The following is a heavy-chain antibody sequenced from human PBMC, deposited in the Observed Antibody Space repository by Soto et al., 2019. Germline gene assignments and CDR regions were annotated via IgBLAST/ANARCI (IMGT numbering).Heavy chain of an antibody. CDR1: GFTFSSYS. CDR2: ISSSSTYI. CDR3: ARDWGTIFGVVIASYGMDV. D-gene: IGHD3-3*01. V-gene: IGHV3-21*01. J-gene: IGHJ6*02. Sequence: EVQLVESGGGLVKPGGSLRLSCAASGFTFSSYSMNWVRQAPGKGLEWVSSISSSSTYIYYADSVKGRFTLSRDNAKNSLYLQMNSLRAEDTAVYYCARDWGTIFGVVIASYGMDVWGQGTTVTVSS.